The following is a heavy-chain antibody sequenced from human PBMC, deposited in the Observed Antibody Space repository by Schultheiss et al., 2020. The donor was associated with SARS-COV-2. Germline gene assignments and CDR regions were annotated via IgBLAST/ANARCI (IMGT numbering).Heavy chain of an antibody. CDR3: ASWGAGVDCSSISCDAPINY. CDR2: ISSSGSTI. Sequence: GGSLRLSCAASGFTFSSYEMNWVRQAPGKGLEWVSYISSSGSTIYYADSVKGRFTISRDNAKNSLYLQMNSLRAEDTAVYYCASWGAGVDCSSISCDAPINYWGQGTLVTVSS. CDR1: GFTFSSYE. V-gene: IGHV3-48*03. J-gene: IGHJ4*02. D-gene: IGHD2-2*01.